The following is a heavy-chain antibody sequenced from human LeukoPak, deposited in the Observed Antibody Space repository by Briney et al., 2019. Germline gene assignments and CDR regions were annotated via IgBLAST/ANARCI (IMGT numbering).Heavy chain of an antibody. V-gene: IGHV4-34*01. J-gene: IGHJ4*02. CDR3: ARSSSGYYRHDY. Sequence: SETLSLTCAVYGGSFSGYYWSWIRQPPGKGLEWIGEINHSGSTNYNPSLKSRVTISVDTSKNQFSLKLSSVTAADTAVYYCARSSSGYYRHDYWGQGTLVTVSS. CDR1: GGSFSGYY. CDR2: INHSGST. D-gene: IGHD3-22*01.